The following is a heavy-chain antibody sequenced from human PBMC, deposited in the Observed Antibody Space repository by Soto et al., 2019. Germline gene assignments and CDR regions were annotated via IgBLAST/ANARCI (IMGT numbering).Heavy chain of an antibody. CDR1: GGSISSYY. CDR3: ARGGKQRVHYYYYGMDV. D-gene: IGHD6-6*01. V-gene: IGHV4-4*07. Sequence: SETLSLTCTVSGGSISSYYWSWIRQPAGKGLEWIGRIYTSGSTNYNPSLKSRVTMSVDTSKNQFSLKLSSVTAADTAVYYCARGGKQRVHYYYYGMDVWGQGTTVTVSS. CDR2: IYTSGST. J-gene: IGHJ6*02.